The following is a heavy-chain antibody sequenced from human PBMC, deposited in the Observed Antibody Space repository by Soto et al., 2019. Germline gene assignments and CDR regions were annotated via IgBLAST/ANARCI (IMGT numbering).Heavy chain of an antibody. J-gene: IGHJ6*02. CDR3: ARGPDRYYGLDV. CDR2: ISSSSSTI. V-gene: IGHV3-48*02. Sequence: EVQMVESGGGLVQPGGSLRLSCAASGFIFSYYGMNWVRQAPGKGLEWISYISSSSSTIYYADSVKGRFTISRDNGMNSLYLEMHSLRDEDTAVYYFARGPDRYYGLDVWGQGTTVTVSS. CDR1: GFIFSYYG.